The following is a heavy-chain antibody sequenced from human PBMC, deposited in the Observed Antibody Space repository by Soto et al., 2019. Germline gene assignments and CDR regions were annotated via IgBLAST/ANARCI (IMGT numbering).Heavy chain of an antibody. Sequence: EVQLVESGGGLLQPGGSLTLSCAASGFAFSTYWMNWVRQAPGKGLVWVSRTKSDGSGRNYTDSVKGRFTISRDNANNPLYLQMTSLRAEDTAVYYCARRGFEYSPARWADWGKGTLVIVSS. CDR3: ARRGFEYSPARWAD. J-gene: IGHJ4*02. CDR2: TKSDGSGR. V-gene: IGHV3-74*01. D-gene: IGHD6-6*01. CDR1: GFAFSTYW.